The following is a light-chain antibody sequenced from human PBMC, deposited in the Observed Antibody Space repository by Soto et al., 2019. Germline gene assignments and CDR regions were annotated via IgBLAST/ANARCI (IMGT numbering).Light chain of an antibody. CDR2: LNSDGSH. J-gene: IGLJ2*01. CDR3: QTWGTGIHVV. V-gene: IGLV4-69*01. Sequence: QTVVTQSPSASASLGASVKLTCTLSSGHSSYAIAWHQQQPEKGPRYLMKLNSDGSHSKGAGIPDRFSGSSSGAERYLTISSLQSEDEADYYCQTWGTGIHVVFGGGTKLTVL. CDR1: SGHSSYA.